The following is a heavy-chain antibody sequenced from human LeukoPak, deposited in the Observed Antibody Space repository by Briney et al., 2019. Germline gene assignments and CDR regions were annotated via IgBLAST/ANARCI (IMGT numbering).Heavy chain of an antibody. V-gene: IGHV4-39*01. CDR1: GGSISSSSFY. J-gene: IGHJ4*02. CDR3: ARHGIYLSRSYYNLLAYFFDY. Sequence: SETLSLTCTVSGGSISSSSFYWGWIRQPRGKGLEWIGSIYYTGATNSNPSLKSRVTISVDTSKDQFSLKLSSVTAADTAVYYCARHGIYLSRSYYNLLAYFFDYWGRGALVTVSS. D-gene: IGHD3-10*01. CDR2: IYYTGAT.